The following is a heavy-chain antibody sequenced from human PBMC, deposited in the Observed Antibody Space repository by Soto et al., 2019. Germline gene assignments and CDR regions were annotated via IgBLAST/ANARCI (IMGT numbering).Heavy chain of an antibody. CDR1: GFTFSSYA. J-gene: IGHJ4*02. D-gene: IGHD6-6*01. V-gene: IGHV3-23*01. Sequence: GGSLRLSCAASGFTFSSYAMSWVRQAPGKGLEWVSAISGSGGSTYYADSVKGRFTISRDNSKNTLYLQMNSLRAEDTAVYYCAKDRREYSSSISPSDYWGQGTLVTVSS. CDR2: ISGSGGST. CDR3: AKDRREYSSSISPSDY.